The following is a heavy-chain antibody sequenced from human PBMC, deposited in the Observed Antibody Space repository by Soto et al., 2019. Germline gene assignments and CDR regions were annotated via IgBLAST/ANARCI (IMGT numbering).Heavy chain of an antibody. CDR3: ATQRIIVVVPAAIRGYAFDI. CDR2: FDPEDGET. V-gene: IGHV1-24*01. CDR1: GYTLSELS. D-gene: IGHD2-2*02. Sequence: ASVKVSWKVSGYTLSELSMDWGRQAHXKGVEWKGVFDPEDGETIHVQTFQGRVTMTEDTSTDTDYMELSSLRSEDTAVYYCATQRIIVVVPAAIRGYAFDIWGQGTMVTVSS. J-gene: IGHJ3*02.